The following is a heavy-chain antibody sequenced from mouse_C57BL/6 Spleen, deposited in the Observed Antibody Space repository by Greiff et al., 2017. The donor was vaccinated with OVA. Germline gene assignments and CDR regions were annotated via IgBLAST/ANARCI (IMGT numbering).Heavy chain of an antibody. CDR1: GFNIKNTY. J-gene: IGHJ1*03. D-gene: IGHD1-1*01. CDR3: ARTGGDYYGSSYDWYFDV. V-gene: IGHV14-3*01. Sequence: EVQLQQSVAELVRPGASVKLSCTASGFNIKNTYMHWVKQRPEQGLEWIGRIDPANGNTKYAPKFQGKATITADTSSNTAYLQLSSLTSEDTAIYYCARTGGDYYGSSYDWYFDVWGTGTTVTVSS. CDR2: IDPANGNT.